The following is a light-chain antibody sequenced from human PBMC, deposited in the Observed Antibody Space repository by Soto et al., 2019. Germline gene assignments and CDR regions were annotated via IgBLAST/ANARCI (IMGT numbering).Light chain of an antibody. J-gene: IGKJ1*01. Sequence: DIQMTQSPSTLSASVGDRVTITCRASQSISTSLAWYQQKPGKAPKVLIYKASSLESGVPSRFRGSGSGTEFNLTISSLQPDDFATYYCQHCDSYWTFGQGTKVEIK. CDR1: QSISTS. CDR3: QHCDSYWT. V-gene: IGKV1-5*03. CDR2: KAS.